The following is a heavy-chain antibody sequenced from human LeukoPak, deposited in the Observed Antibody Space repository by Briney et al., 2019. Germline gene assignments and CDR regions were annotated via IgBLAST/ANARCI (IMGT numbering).Heavy chain of an antibody. D-gene: IGHD3-10*01. Sequence: GGSLRLSCAASGFTFSNFVMGWVRQPPGKGLEWVSTISYGGDSTYYTDSVRGRFTISRDNSKNMLYLQMNSLRAEDTAVYYCAKRMTGEFDYWGQGTLVTVSS. V-gene: IGHV3-23*01. CDR1: GFTFSNFV. CDR2: ISYGGDST. CDR3: AKRMTGEFDY. J-gene: IGHJ4*02.